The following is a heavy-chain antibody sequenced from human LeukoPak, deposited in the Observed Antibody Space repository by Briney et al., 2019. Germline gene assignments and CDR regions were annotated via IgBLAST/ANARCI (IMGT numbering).Heavy chain of an antibody. J-gene: IGHJ5*02. CDR1: GGSISGSSYY. V-gene: IGHV4-39*01. Sequence: SETLSLTCTVSGGSISGSSYYWGWIRQPPGKGLEWIGSIYYSGSTYYNPSLKSRVTISVDTSKNQFSLKLSSVTAADTAVYYCARLLTNWFDPWGQGTLVTVSS. CDR2: IYYSGST. CDR3: ARLLTNWFDP. D-gene: IGHD3-16*01.